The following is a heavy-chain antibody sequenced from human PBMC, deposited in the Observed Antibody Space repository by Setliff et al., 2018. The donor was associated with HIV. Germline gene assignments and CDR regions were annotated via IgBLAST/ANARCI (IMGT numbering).Heavy chain of an antibody. J-gene: IGHJ5*02. CDR2: IYYTGST. CDR1: GDSISSGFYY. D-gene: IGHD6-13*01. CDR3: ARGEVLAAHNWFDP. Sequence: TLSLTCAVYGDSISSGFYYWSWIRQRPGKGLEWIGYIYYTGSTYYNPSLKSRLTISVDTSENQFSLKLSSVTAADTAVYYCARGEVLAAHNWFDPRGQGALVTVSS. V-gene: IGHV4-31*11.